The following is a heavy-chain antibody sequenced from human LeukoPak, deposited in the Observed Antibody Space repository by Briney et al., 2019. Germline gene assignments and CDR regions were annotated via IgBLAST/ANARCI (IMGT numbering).Heavy chain of an antibody. CDR1: GGTFSSYA. J-gene: IGHJ4*02. D-gene: IGHD2-15*01. V-gene: IGHV1-69*06. Sequence: GASVKVSCKASGGTFSSYAISWVRQAPGQGLEWMGGIIPIFGTANYAQKFQGRVTITADKSTSTAYMELSSLRSEDTAVYYCATYCSGGSCYSEYYFDYWGQGTLVTVSS. CDR2: IIPIFGTA. CDR3: ATYCSGGSCYSEYYFDY.